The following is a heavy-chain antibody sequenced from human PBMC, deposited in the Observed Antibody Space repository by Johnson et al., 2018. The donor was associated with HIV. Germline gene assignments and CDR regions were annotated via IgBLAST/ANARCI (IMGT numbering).Heavy chain of an antibody. CDR3: ARGIAVSNWVDI. CDR2: ISFDGNLK. D-gene: IGHD6-19*01. V-gene: IGHV3-30*03. Sequence: QVQLVESGGGVVQPGKSLTLSCVASGLSFSNFGIHWVRQAPGKGPEWVAVISFDGNLKEYADSVKGRFTISRDNSKNTLYLQMNSLRAEDTAVYYCARGIAVSNWVDIWGQGTMVTVSS. J-gene: IGHJ3*02. CDR1: GLSFSNFG.